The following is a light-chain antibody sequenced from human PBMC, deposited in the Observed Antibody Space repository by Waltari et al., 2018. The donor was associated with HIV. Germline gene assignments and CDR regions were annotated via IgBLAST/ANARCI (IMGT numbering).Light chain of an antibody. J-gene: IGLJ2*01. Sequence: SYELTQPPSVSVSPGQTARITCSGDALPKQNAYWYQQRPGQAPVLVMSKDSERPSGIPERFSGSSSGTTVTLTISGVQAEDEADYYCQSADSSGTWVFGGGTKLTVL. CDR3: QSADSSGTWV. CDR2: KDS. V-gene: IGLV3-25*03. CDR1: ALPKQN.